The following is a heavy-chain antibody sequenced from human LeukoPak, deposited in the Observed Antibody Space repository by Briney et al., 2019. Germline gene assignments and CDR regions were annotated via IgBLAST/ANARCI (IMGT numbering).Heavy chain of an antibody. D-gene: IGHD5-18*01. Sequence: GGSLRLSCTASGFTFSGYSMNWIRQAPGKGLEWVSALYIGGNTYYADSVWGRFTISRDNSKNTLYLQMNSLRAEDTAIYYCMTAAGYNFGQYWGQGTLVTVSS. V-gene: IGHV3-53*01. CDR2: LYIGGNT. J-gene: IGHJ4*02. CDR3: MTAAGYNFGQY. CDR1: GFTFSGYS.